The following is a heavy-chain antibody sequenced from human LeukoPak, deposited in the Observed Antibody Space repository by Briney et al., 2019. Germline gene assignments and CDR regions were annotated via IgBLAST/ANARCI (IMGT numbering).Heavy chain of an antibody. CDR3: AGDSLRRLWTLYYYYYGMDV. V-gene: IGHV3-33*01. J-gene: IGHJ6*04. CDR2: IWYDGSNK. D-gene: IGHD5-18*01. Sequence: GSLRLSCAASGFTFSSYGMHWVRQAPGKGLEWVAVIWYDGSNKYYADSVKGRFTISRDNSKNTLYLQVNSLRAEDTAVYYCAGDSLRRLWTLYYYYYGMDVWGKGTTVTVSS. CDR1: GFTFSSYG.